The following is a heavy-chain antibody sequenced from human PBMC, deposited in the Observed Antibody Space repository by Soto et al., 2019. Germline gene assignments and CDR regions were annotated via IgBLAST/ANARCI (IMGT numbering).Heavy chain of an antibody. CDR1: GFTFDDYA. CDR2: ISWNSGSI. Sequence: EVQLVESGGGLVQPGRSLRLSCAASGFTFDDYAMHWVRQAPGKGLEWVSGISWNSGSIGYADSVKGRFTISRDNAKNSLYLQMNSLRAEDTALYYCAKAKASYWYFDLWGRGTLVTVSS. J-gene: IGHJ2*01. D-gene: IGHD2-21*01. V-gene: IGHV3-9*01. CDR3: AKAKASYWYFDL.